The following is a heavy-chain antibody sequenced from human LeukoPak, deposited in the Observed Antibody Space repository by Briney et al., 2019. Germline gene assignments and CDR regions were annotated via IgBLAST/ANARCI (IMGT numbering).Heavy chain of an antibody. D-gene: IGHD6-19*01. V-gene: IGHV3-23*01. CDR2: ISYTGGST. Sequence: GGSLRLSCAASGFTFSSYAMSWVRQAPGKGLEWVAAISYTGGSTYYADSVEGRFTISRDNSKNTLDLQMSSLRAADTAVYYCAKGRQTTGWHILDHWGQGTLVTVSS. J-gene: IGHJ4*02. CDR1: GFTFSSYA. CDR3: AKGRQTTGWHILDH.